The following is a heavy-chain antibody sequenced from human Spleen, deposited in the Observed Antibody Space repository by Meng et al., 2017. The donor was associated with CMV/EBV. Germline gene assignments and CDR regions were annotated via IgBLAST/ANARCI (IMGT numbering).Heavy chain of an antibody. CDR3: ARGSSSLGSRPFYYYGMDV. V-gene: IGHV3-7*01. CDR2: IKQDGSEK. J-gene: IGHJ6*02. CDR1: GFTFSSYW. D-gene: IGHD6-6*01. Sequence: GESLKISCAASGFTFSSYWMSWVRQAPGKGLEWVANIKQDGSEKYYVDSVKGRFTISRDNAKNSLYLQLNSLRAEDTAVYYCARGSSSLGSRPFYYYGMDVWGQGTTVTVSS.